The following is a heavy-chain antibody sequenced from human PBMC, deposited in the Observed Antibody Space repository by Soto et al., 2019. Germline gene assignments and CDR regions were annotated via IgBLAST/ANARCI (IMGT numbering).Heavy chain of an antibody. CDR1: GGSISSSSYY. CDR3: ARGGDTAGLSLPAFDI. Sequence: SETLSLTCTVSGGSISSSSYYWGWIRQPPGKGLEWIGSIYYSGSTYNNPSLKSRVTISVDTSKNQFSLKLSSVTAADTAVYYCARGGDTAGLSLPAFDIWAQRTTVTVSS. V-gene: IGHV4-39*01. D-gene: IGHD2-21*02. J-gene: IGHJ3*02. CDR2: IYYSGST.